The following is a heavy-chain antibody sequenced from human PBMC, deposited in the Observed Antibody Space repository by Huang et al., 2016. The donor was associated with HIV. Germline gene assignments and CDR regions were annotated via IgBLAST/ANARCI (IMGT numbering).Heavy chain of an antibody. CDR3: AKDGRGSGTYYDYFEY. V-gene: IGHV3-30*18. CDR1: GFTFNKFD. D-gene: IGHD1-26*01. J-gene: IGHJ4*02. CDR2: KSYDGRSK. Sequence: QVQLVESGGGVVQPGRSLRLSCAAFGFTFNKFDMHWVRQAPGKGVEWVAIKSYDGRSKYHADSGKGRFTISRDNSKNTVYLQMNSLRVEDTAVYYCAKDGRGSGTYYDYFEYWGQGTLVTVSS.